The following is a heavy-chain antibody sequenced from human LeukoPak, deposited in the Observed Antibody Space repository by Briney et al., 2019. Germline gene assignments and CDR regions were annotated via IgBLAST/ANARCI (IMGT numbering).Heavy chain of an antibody. CDR3: ARDSGNYYDY. J-gene: IGHJ4*02. D-gene: IGHD1-26*01. Sequence: KAGGSLRLSCAASGFSLSDYYMSWIRQAPGKGLEGISHISSSSSYTNYSDSVKGRFTISRDNAKNSPHLQMSSLRAEDTAVYYCARDSGNYYDYWGQGTLVTVSS. CDR2: ISSSSSYT. V-gene: IGHV3-11*05. CDR1: GFSLSDYY.